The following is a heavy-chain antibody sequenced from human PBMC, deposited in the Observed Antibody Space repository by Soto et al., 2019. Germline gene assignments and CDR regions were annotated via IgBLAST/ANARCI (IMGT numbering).Heavy chain of an antibody. V-gene: IGHV1-18*01. CDR3: ARSGYYDSSGSRNYHYYGMNV. CDR1: GYTFSSYG. CDR2: ISPYDGNT. J-gene: IGHJ6*02. D-gene: IGHD3-22*01. Sequence: QVQLVQSGGEVKKPGASVKVSCKASGYTFSSYGINWVRQAPGQGLEWLGWISPYDGNTKYAQILQGRVSMTTDTTKKTAYMEATSLRSVDTAVYYCARSGYYDSSGSRNYHYYGMNVWGQGTTVTVSS.